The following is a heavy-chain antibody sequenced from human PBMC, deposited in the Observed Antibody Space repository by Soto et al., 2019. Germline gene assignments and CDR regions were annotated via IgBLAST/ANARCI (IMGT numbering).Heavy chain of an antibody. CDR1: GFTFSSYG. Sequence: PGGSLRLSCAASGFTFSSYGMSWVRQAPGKGLEWVANIKQDGSEKYYVDSVKGRFTISRDNAKNSLYLQMNSLRAEDTAVYYCARDYGHSSSGVYWGQGTLVTVSS. D-gene: IGHD6-6*01. CDR2: IKQDGSEK. J-gene: IGHJ4*02. V-gene: IGHV3-7*05. CDR3: ARDYGHSSSGVY.